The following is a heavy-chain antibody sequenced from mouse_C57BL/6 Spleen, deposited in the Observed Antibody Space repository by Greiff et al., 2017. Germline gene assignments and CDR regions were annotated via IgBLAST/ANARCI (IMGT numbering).Heavy chain of an antibody. CDR2: IDPSDSYT. V-gene: IGHV1-59*01. CDR3: ARTGGFITTVVAPMDY. Sequence: VQLQESGAELVRPGTSVKVSCKASGYAFTNYLIEWVKQRPGQGLEWIGVIDPSDSYTNYNQKFKGKATLTVDTSSSTAYMQLSSLSSEDSAVYYCARTGGFITTVVAPMDYWGQGTSVTVSS. CDR1: GYAFTNYL. J-gene: IGHJ4*01. D-gene: IGHD1-1*01.